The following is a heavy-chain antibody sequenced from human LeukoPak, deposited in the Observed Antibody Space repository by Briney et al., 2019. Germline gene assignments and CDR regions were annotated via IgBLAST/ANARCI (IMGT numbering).Heavy chain of an antibody. D-gene: IGHD6-19*01. CDR2: INPNSGGT. CDR1: GYTFTSYY. J-gene: IGHJ3*02. CDR3: ARGEGWQWLVTGDAFDI. Sequence: GASVKVSCKASGYTFTSYYMHWVRQAPGQGLEWMGWINPNSGGTNYAQKFQGRVTMTRDTSISTAYMELSRLRSDDTAVYYCARGEGWQWLVTGDAFDIWGQGTMVTVSS. V-gene: IGHV1-2*02.